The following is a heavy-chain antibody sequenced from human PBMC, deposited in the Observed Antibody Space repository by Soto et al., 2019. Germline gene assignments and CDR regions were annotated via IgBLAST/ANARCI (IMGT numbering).Heavy chain of an antibody. CDR3: ARVVPGAEAWFGP. CDR2: ISLYSDGT. D-gene: IGHD1-26*01. V-gene: IGHV1-18*01. J-gene: IGHJ5*02. Sequence: QVQLVQSGGEVKRPGASVKVSCKTSGYTFSNYGITWVRQAPGQPLEWLGWISLYSDGTNYAQKFKGRVSMPTDTSPTTAYMDLRSLRSDDTAVYYCARVVPGAEAWFGPWGQGTLVTVSS. CDR1: GYTFSNYG.